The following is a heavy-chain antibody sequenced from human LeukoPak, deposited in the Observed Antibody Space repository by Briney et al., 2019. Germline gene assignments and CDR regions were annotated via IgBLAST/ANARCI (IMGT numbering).Heavy chain of an antibody. CDR2: IRSKANSYAT. CDR3: ARLEDTAIVY. V-gene: IGHV3-73*01. CDR1: GFTFSGSG. J-gene: IGHJ4*02. Sequence: PGGSLRLTCATSGFTFSGSGIHWVRQASGKGLEWVGRIRSKANSYATAYAASVKGRFTISRDDSKNTAYLQMNSLKTEGTAVYYCARLEDTAIVYWGQGTLVTVSS. D-gene: IGHD5-18*01.